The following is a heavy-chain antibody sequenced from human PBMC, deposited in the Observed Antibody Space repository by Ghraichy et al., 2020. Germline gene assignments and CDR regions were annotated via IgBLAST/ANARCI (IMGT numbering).Heavy chain of an antibody. Sequence: SETLSLTCTVSGGSISSYYWSWIRQPPGKGLEWIGYIYYSGSTNYNPSLKSRVTISVDTSKNQFSLKLSSVTAADTAVYYCARGVHSGSDSYYYYYMDVWGKGTTVTVSS. CDR2: IYYSGST. CDR1: GGSISSYY. J-gene: IGHJ6*03. V-gene: IGHV4-59*01. CDR3: ARGVHSGSDSYYYYYMDV. D-gene: IGHD5-12*01.